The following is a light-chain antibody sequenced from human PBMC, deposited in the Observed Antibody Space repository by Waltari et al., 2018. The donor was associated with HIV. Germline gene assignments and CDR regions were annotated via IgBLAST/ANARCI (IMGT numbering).Light chain of an antibody. Sequence: DIQMTQSPTSLSAYVGETVIISCRASQSISKYLNWYQKKEDKAPKLLIFGSSNLQSVVPSRCSGSRSATEFTLIIRSIQPEDFASYYYQQSYSVPWTFGQGTKIEV. CDR1: QSISKY. CDR3: QQSYSVPWT. V-gene: IGKV1-39*01. CDR2: GSS. J-gene: IGKJ1*01.